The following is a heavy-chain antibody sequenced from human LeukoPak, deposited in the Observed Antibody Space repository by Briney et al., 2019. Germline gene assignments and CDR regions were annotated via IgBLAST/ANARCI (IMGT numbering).Heavy chain of an antibody. V-gene: IGHV3-11*01. CDR2: ISSSGSTI. D-gene: IGHD3-10*01. CDR3: ASRRTYGSGSYSDFDY. CDR1: GFTFSDYY. Sequence: GSLRLSCAASGFTFSDYYMSWIRQAPGKGLEWVSYISSSGSTIYYADSVKGRFTISRDNAKNSLYLQMNSLRAEDTAVYYCASRRTYGSGSYSDFDYWGQGTLVTVSS. J-gene: IGHJ4*02.